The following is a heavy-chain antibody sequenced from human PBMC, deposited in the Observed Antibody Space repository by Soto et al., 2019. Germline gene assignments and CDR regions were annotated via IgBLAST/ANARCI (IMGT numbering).Heavy chain of an antibody. D-gene: IGHD2-2*01. CDR2: IWYDGSNK. CDR3: ARDGVVVPAAYYYYYYMDV. CDR1: GLTFSSYG. J-gene: IGHJ6*03. V-gene: IGHV3-33*01. Sequence: GGSLRLSCAASGLTFSSYGMHWVRQAPGKGLEWVAVIWYDGSNKYYADSVKGRFTISRDNSKNTLYLQMNSLRAEDTAVYYCARDGVVVPAAYYYYYYMDVWGKGTTVTVSS.